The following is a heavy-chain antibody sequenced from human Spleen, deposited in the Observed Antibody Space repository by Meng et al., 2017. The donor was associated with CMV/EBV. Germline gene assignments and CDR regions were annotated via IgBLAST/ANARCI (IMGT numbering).Heavy chain of an antibody. D-gene: IGHD1-26*01. CDR1: GYTFTRYC. CDR3: ARVLGWFDP. J-gene: IGHJ5*02. V-gene: IGHV1-18*01. Sequence: VSFKTSGYTFTRYCISWVRPAPGQGLAWMGWISAYTGNTNYAQKLQGRVTMTTDTSTSTAYMELRSLRSDDTAVYYCARVLGWFDPWGQGTLVTVSS. CDR2: ISAYTGNT.